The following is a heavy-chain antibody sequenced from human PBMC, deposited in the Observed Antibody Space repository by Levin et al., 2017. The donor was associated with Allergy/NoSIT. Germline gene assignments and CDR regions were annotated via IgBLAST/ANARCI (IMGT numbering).Heavy chain of an antibody. CDR1: GFTFSNYP. CDR3: AKDLWRREGCGFYYTD. D-gene: IGHD3-22*01. J-gene: IGHJ4*02. Sequence: AGGSLRLSCAASGFTFSNYPMSWVRQAPGKGPEWVSGISASGGTSHYADSVRGRLTISRDNSKNMLYLQMSSLRAEDAAVYYCAKDLWRREGCGFYYTDWGQGTLVTVS. V-gene: IGHV3-23*01. CDR2: ISASGGTS.